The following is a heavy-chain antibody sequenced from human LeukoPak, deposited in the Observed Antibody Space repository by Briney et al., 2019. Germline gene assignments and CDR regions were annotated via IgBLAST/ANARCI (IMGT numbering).Heavy chain of an antibody. Sequence: SETLSLTCAVYGGSFSGYYWSWIRQPPGKGLEWIGEINHSGSTNYNPSLKSRVTISVDTSKNQFSLKLSSVTAADTAVYYCARGEGYYDDLLNPYYFDYWGQGTLVTVSS. CDR2: INHSGST. V-gene: IGHV4-34*01. D-gene: IGHD3-3*01. CDR1: GGSFSGYY. CDR3: ARGEGYYDDLLNPYYFDY. J-gene: IGHJ4*02.